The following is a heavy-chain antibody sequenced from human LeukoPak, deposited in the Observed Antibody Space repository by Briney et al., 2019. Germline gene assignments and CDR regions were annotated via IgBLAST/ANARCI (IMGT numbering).Heavy chain of an antibody. CDR2: ISAYNGNT. J-gene: IGHJ4*02. D-gene: IGHD5-18*01. V-gene: IGHV1-18*01. Sequence: ASVKVSCKASGYTFTSYGISWVRQAPGQGLEWMGWISAYNGNTNYAQKLQGRVTMTEDTSTDTAYMELSSLRSEDTAVYYCATPRGYSYGYGFDYWGQGTLVTVSS. CDR3: ATPRGYSYGYGFDY. CDR1: GYTFTSYG.